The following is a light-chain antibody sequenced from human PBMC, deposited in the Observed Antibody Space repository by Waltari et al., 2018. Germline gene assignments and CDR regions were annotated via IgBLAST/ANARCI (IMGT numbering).Light chain of an antibody. CDR3: QQYYSALWT. CDR2: WAS. J-gene: IGKJ1*01. V-gene: IGKV4-1*01. Sequence: DIVMTQSPDSLAVSLGARATINCKSSQSVFHNSDNKNYLAWYQQKPRQPPKLLISWASARESGVPDRFSGRGSGTDFTLTISSLQAEDVAVYYCQQYYSALWTFGQGTKVEIK. CDR1: QSVFHNSDNKNY.